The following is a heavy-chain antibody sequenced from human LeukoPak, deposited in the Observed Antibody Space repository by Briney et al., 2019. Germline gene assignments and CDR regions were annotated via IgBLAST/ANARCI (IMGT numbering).Heavy chain of an antibody. J-gene: IGHJ4*02. CDR1: GGSISSSSYY. D-gene: IGHD4-23*01. V-gene: IGHV4-39*07. Sequence: SETLSLTCTVSGGSISSSSYYWGWIRQPPGKGLEWIGSIYYSGSTNYNPSLKSRVTISVDTSKNQFSLKLSSVTAADTAVYYCAARAYGGNNLYYFDYWGQGTLVTVSP. CDR2: IYYSGST. CDR3: AARAYGGNNLYYFDY.